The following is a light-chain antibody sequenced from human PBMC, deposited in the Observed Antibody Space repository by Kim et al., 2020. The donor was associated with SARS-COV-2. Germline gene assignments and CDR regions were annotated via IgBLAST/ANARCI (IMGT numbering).Light chain of an antibody. V-gene: IGLV3-19*01. CDR1: SLRRYY. CDR3: KSRDNSGNHYV. Sequence: SSELTQDPTVSVALGQTVTITCQGDSLRRYYASWYQQKPGQAPLLVIYAKTNRPSGIPERFSGSTSGNTASLTITGAQAEDEADYYCKSRDNSGNHYVFG. CDR2: AKT. J-gene: IGLJ1*01.